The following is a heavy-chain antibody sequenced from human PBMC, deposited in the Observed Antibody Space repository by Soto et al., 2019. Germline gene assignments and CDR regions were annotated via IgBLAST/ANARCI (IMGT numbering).Heavy chain of an antibody. CDR3: VKFPVITASYYYQDMDV. CDR2: ISGSGIST. D-gene: IGHD4-4*01. CDR1: GFTFSTYP. V-gene: IGHV3-23*01. J-gene: IGHJ6*03. Sequence: EVQLLESGGGLVQPGGSLRLSCAASGFTFSTYPMNWVRQAPGKGLEWVSGISGSGISTFYVDTVKGRFTISRDNSKNTVFLQINNLRAEDTAIYYCVKFPVITASYYYQDMDVWGQGTTVTVSS.